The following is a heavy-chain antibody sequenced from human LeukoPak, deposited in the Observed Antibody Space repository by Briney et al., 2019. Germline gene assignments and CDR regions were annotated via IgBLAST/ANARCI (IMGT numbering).Heavy chain of an antibody. Sequence: GSLRLSCAASGFTFSSYSMNWVRQAPGKGLEWVSSISSSSSYIHYADSVKGRFTISRDNAKNSLYLQMNSLRAEDTAVYYCARDPYYYDSSGYFGGFDYWGQGTLVTVSS. CDR2: ISSSSSYI. J-gene: IGHJ4*02. CDR1: GFTFSSYS. CDR3: ARDPYYYDSSGYFGGFDY. V-gene: IGHV3-21*01. D-gene: IGHD3-22*01.